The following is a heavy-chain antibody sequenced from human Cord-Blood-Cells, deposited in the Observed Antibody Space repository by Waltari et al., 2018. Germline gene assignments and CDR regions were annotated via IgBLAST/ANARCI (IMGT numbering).Heavy chain of an antibody. CDR2: KKQDGSEK. J-gene: IGHJ4*02. CDR3: ARGGDFDY. CDR1: GFTFSSYW. Sequence: EVQLVESGGGLVQPGGSLRLSCAASGFTFSSYWMSWVRQAPGKGLGWVSNKKQDGSEKYYADSVKGRFTISRDNAKNSLYLQMNSLRAEDTAVYYCARGGDFDYWGQGTLVTVSS. V-gene: IGHV3-7*01.